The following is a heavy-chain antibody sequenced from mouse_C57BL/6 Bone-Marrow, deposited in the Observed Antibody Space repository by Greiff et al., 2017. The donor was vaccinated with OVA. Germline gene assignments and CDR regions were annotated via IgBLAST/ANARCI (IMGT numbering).Heavy chain of an antibody. Sequence: DVKLVESGGDLVKPGGSLKLSCAASGFTFSSYGMSWVRQTPDKRLEWVATISSGGSYTYYPDSVKGRFTISRDNAKNTLYLQMSSLKSEDTAMYYWARREEDGVITTVNYFDYWGQGTTLTVSS. V-gene: IGHV5-6*02. D-gene: IGHD1-1*01. CDR3: ARREEDGVITTVNYFDY. CDR2: ISSGGSYT. CDR1: GFTFSSYG. J-gene: IGHJ2*01.